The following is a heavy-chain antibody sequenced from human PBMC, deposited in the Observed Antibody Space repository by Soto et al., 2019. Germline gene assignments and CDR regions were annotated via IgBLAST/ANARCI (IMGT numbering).Heavy chain of an antibody. CDR3: ARRRGRYFDF. D-gene: IGHD3-16*01. Sequence: ASVKVSCKASGYTFIYNAIHWVRQVPGQRLEWMGWINVGNGNTKYSQTFQGRVTIARDTSASTAYMELSSLTSEDTAVYYCARRRGRYFDFWGQGTLVTVSS. J-gene: IGHJ4*02. V-gene: IGHV1-3*01. CDR2: INVGNGNT. CDR1: GYTFIYNA.